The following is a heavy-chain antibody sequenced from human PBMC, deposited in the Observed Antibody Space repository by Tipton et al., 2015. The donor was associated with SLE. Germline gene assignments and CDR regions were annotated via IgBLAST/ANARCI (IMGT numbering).Heavy chain of an antibody. V-gene: IGHV4-59*11. CDR3: ARLWVGELFFDY. CDR2: VYYSGSA. Sequence: TLSLTCIVSGGSISSHFLSWVRQPPGKGLGLIGYVYYSGSANSNPALKSRVTISVAPSKTQYYLTLSSVTAADTAVYYCARLWVGELFFDYWGQGTLVTVSS. D-gene: IGHD3-10*01. CDR1: GGSISSHF. J-gene: IGHJ4*02.